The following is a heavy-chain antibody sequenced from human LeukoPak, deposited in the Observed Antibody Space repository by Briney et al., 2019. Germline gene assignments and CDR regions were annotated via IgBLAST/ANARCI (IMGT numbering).Heavy chain of an antibody. CDR2: ISGSGGST. CDR3: AKVMTRTMVRGVPPSDY. Sequence: HPGGSLRLFCAASGFTFSSYAMSWVRQAPGKGLEWVSAISGSGGSTYYADSVKGRFTISRDNSKNTLYLQMNSLRAEDTAVYYCAKVMTRTMVRGVPPSDYWGQGTLVTVSS. V-gene: IGHV3-23*01. CDR1: GFTFSSYA. J-gene: IGHJ4*02. D-gene: IGHD3-10*01.